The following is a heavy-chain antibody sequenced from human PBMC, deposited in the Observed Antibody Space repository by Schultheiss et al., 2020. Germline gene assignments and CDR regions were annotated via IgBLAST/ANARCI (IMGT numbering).Heavy chain of an antibody. J-gene: IGHJ6*02. CDR1: GFTFSSYD. CDR3: ARDGRELLPYYYYGMDV. D-gene: IGHD1-26*01. Sequence: GGSLRLSCAASGFTFSSYDMHWVRQATGKGLEWVSAIGTAGDTYYPGSVKGRFTISRDNAKNSLYLQMSSLGAEDTALYYCARDGRELLPYYYYGMDVWGQGTTVTVYS. V-gene: IGHV3-13*01. CDR2: IGTAGDT.